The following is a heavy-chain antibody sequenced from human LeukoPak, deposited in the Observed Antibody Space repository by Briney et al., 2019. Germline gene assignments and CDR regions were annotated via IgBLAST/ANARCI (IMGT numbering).Heavy chain of an antibody. J-gene: IGHJ3*02. CDR3: ARLPNADAFDI. CDR2: IYSGGGT. Sequence: GGSLRLSCAASGFTVSSNYMSWVRRAPGKGLEWVSVIYSGGGTYYADSVKGRFTISRDNSKSTLYLQMNSLRAEDTAVYYCARLPNADAFDIWGQGTMVTVSS. CDR1: GFTVSSNY. V-gene: IGHV3-53*01.